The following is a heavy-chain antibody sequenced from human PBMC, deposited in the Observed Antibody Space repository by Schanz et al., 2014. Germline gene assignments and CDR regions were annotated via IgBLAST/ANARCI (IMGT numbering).Heavy chain of an antibody. CDR3: AKDLRVAYYGSTDAFDI. CDR1: GFRVITNY. V-gene: IGHV3-23*04. Sequence: LLVESGGGLVQPGGSLRLSCAASGFRVITNYMTWVRQAPGKGLEWVSAIRSVSSTYHADSVKGRFIISRDNSKNTLYLQMNSLRAEDTAVYYCAKDLRVAYYGSTDAFDIWGQGTMVTVSS. J-gene: IGHJ3*02. D-gene: IGHD3-10*01. CDR2: IRSVSST.